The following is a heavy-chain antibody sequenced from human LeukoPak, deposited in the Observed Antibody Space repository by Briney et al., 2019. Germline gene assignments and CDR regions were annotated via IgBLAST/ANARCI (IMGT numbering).Heavy chain of an antibody. J-gene: IGHJ5*02. CDR2: ILYNGSNK. D-gene: IGHD2-15*01. CDR3: ARAGGYCSGGRWYRGYSWFDP. CDR1: GFTFSSSG. Sequence: GGSLRLSCAASGFTFSSSGMHWVRPAPGKGLEWVAVILYNGSNKYYTDSVKGRLTISRDKSKNTLYLQMNSRRVEDTAVYYCARAGGYCSGGRWYRGYSWFDPWGEGTLVTVSS. V-gene: IGHV3-33*01.